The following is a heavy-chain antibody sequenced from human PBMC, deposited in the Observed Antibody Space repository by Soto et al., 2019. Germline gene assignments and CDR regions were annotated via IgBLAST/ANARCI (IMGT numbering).Heavy chain of an antibody. D-gene: IGHD3-22*01. CDR3: AKNHIAEYYYDSSVNFDY. Sequence: GGSLRLSCAASGFTFSSYAMSWVRQAPGKGLEWVSAISGSGGSTYYADSVKGRFTISRDNSKNTLYLQMNSLRAEDTAVYYCAKNHIAEYYYDSSVNFDYWGQGTLVTVSS. V-gene: IGHV3-23*01. CDR1: GFTFSSYA. CDR2: ISGSGGST. J-gene: IGHJ4*02.